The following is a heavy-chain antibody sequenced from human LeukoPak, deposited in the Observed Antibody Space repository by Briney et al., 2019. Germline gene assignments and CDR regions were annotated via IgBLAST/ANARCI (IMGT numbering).Heavy chain of an antibody. J-gene: IGHJ3*02. Sequence: SETLSLTCAVSGYSIRSGYYWGWIRQPPGKGLEWIDSIYHSGNTYYNPSLKSRVTISVDSSKNQFSLKLTSVTAADTAVYYCSGATASHASDIWGQGTMVTVSS. CDR3: SGATASHASDI. CDR2: IYHSGNT. V-gene: IGHV4-38-2*01. CDR1: GYSIRSGYY. D-gene: IGHD6-25*01.